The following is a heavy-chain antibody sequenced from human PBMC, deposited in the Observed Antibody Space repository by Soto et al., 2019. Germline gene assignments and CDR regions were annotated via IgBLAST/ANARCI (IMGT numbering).Heavy chain of an antibody. Sequence: GGSLRLSCAASGFTVSSNYMSWVRQAPGKGLEWVSVIYSGGSTYYADSVKGRFTISRDNSKNTLYLQMNSLRAEDTAVYYCARGRPHSPFDPWGQGTLVTVSS. D-gene: IGHD2-15*01. J-gene: IGHJ5*02. V-gene: IGHV3-66*01. CDR1: GFTVSSNY. CDR3: ARGRPHSPFDP. CDR2: IYSGGST.